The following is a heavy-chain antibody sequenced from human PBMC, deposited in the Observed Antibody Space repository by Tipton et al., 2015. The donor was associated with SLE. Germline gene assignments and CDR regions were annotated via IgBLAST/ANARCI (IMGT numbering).Heavy chain of an antibody. J-gene: IGHJ4*02. CDR1: GGSVSSHY. V-gene: IGHV4-59*02. CDR3: ARDITAPGDFFYFDQ. D-gene: IGHD7-27*01. CDR2: IYYSGST. Sequence: GLVKPSETLSLTCTVSGGSVSSHYWSWIRQPPGKGLEWIGYIYYSGSTNYNPSLKSRVTISVDTSKNQFSLKLASVTAADTAVYFCARDITAPGDFFYFDQWGQGTRVTVSS.